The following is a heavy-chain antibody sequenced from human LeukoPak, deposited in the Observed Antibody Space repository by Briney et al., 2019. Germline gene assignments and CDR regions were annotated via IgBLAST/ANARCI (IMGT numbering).Heavy chain of an antibody. J-gene: IGHJ3*02. CDR1: GFTFSSYS. CDR3: AKVRVVTGFDAFDI. Sequence: GGSLRLSCAASGFTFSSYSMNWVRQAPGKGLEWVAFIRYDGSNKYYADSVKGRFTISRDNSKNTLYLQMNSLRAEDTAVYYCAKVRVVTGFDAFDIWGQGTMVTVSS. V-gene: IGHV3-30*02. D-gene: IGHD4-23*01. CDR2: IRYDGSNK.